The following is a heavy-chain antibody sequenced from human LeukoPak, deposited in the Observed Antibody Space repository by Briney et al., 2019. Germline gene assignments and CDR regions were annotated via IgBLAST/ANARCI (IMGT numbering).Heavy chain of an antibody. CDR1: GFTFSSYS. V-gene: IGHV3-15*07. D-gene: IGHD2-8*01. CDR2: IKSKTDGGTT. J-gene: IGHJ4*02. Sequence: GGSLRLSCAASGFTFSSYSMNWVRQAPGKGLEWVGRIKSKTDGGTTDYAAPVKGRFTISRDDSKNTLYLQMNSLKTEDTAVYYCTTEYCTNGVCYVSGYWGQGTLVTVSS. CDR3: TTEYCTNGVCYVSGY.